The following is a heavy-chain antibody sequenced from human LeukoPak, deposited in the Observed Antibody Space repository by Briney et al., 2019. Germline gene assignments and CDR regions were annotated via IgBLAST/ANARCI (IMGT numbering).Heavy chain of an antibody. CDR1: GYSISSGNY. D-gene: IGHD3-10*01. CDR2: IYHSGST. V-gene: IGHV4-38-2*02. CDR3: ARGEIGSIGRLGY. Sequence: SETLSLTCTVSGYSISSGNYWGWLRQPPGKGLEWIGSIYHSGSTHYNPSLKSRVTISVDTSKDQFSLNLTSVTAADTAVYYCARGEIGSIGRLGYWGQGTLVTVSS. J-gene: IGHJ4*02.